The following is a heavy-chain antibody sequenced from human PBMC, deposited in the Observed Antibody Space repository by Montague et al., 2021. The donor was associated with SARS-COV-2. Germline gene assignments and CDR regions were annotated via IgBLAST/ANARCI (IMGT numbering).Heavy chain of an antibody. V-gene: IGHV4-39*07. D-gene: IGHD6-13*01. CDR2: ISYSGST. Sequence: SETLSLTCTVSDDSSSSSIYYWGWIRQPPGKGLEWIGTISYSGSTYHNPSLHSRVAISADTSKKRFSLRLTSVTAADTAVYFCARDHYHSSWFKYWGPGTLVTVSS. J-gene: IGHJ4*02. CDR3: ARDHYHSSWFKY. CDR1: DDSSSSSIYY.